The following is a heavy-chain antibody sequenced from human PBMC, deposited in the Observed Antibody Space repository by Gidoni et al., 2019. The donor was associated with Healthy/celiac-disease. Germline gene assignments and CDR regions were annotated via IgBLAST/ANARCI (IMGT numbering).Heavy chain of an antibody. CDR1: GFTFSSYA. D-gene: IGHD1-26*01. CDR2: ISGGCVST. V-gene: IGHV3-23*01. Sequence: EAQLLESGGGLVQPGGSLRLSCAASGFTFSSYAMTWVRQAPGKGLEWVSSISGGCVSTYYAYSLKGRFTISRDNSKNTLYLQMNSLRADDTAMYFCASSPSGTYSSGFWGQGTLVTVSS. CDR3: ASSPSGTYSSGF. J-gene: IGHJ4*02.